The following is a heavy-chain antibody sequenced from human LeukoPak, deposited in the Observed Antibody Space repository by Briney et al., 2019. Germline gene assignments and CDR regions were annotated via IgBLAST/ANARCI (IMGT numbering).Heavy chain of an antibody. J-gene: IGHJ4*02. CDR1: GYTFTGYY. V-gene: IGHV1-2*06. Sequence: ASVTVSCTASGYTFTGYYMHWVRQAPGQGLEWMGRINPNSGGTNYAQKFQGRVTMTRDTSISTVYMELSSLRSDDTAVYYCARDGIPGFLEWLPFDYWGQGTLVTVSS. CDR2: INPNSGGT. D-gene: IGHD3-3*01. CDR3: ARDGIPGFLEWLPFDY.